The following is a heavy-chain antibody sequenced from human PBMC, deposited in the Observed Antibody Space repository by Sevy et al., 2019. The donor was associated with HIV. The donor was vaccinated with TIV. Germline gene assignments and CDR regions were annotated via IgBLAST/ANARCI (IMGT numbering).Heavy chain of an antibody. D-gene: IGHD3-22*01. CDR1: GFTFSSSA. V-gene: IGHV3-23*01. CDR2: ISASGGGT. Sequence: GGSLRLSCAASGFTFSSSAINWVRQAPGKGLEWVSVISASGGGTYYADSVKGRFTISRDNSKNTLYLQMNSLRAEDTAVYYCETKYGPPKVVPGTGAFDHWGQGTPVTVSS. CDR3: ETKYGPPKVVPGTGAFDH. J-gene: IGHJ4*02.